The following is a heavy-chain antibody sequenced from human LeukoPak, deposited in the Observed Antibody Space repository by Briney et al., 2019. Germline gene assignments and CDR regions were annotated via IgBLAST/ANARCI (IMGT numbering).Heavy chain of an antibody. CDR3: ARGYDILTGYYVDYYYYGMDA. J-gene: IGHJ6*04. Sequence: SQTLSLTCAISGDSVSSNSAAWNWIRQSPSRGLEWLGRTYYRSKWYNDYAVSVKSRITINPDTSKNQFSLQLNSVTPEDTAVYYCARGYDILTGYYVDYYYYGMDAWGKGTTVTVSS. V-gene: IGHV6-1*01. CDR1: GDSVSSNSAA. CDR2: TYYRSKWYN. D-gene: IGHD3-9*01.